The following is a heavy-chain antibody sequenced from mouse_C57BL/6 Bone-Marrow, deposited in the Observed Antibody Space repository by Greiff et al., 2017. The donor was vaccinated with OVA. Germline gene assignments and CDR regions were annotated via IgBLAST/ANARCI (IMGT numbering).Heavy chain of an antibody. V-gene: IGHV2-2*01. D-gene: IGHD1-1*01. J-gene: IGHJ2*01. CDR2: IWSGGST. CDR1: GFSLTSYG. Sequence: QVQLKESGPGLVQPSQSLSITCTVSGFSLTSYGVHWVRQSPGKGLEWLGVIWSGGSTDYNAAFISRLSISKDNSKSQVFFKMNSLQADDTAIYYCARNPNYYGSSYPFFDYWGQGTTLTVSS. CDR3: ARNPNYYGSSYPFFDY.